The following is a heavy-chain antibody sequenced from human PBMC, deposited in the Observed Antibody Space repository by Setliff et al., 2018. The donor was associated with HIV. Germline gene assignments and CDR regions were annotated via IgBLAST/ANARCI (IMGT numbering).Heavy chain of an antibody. CDR1: GYTFTGYY. J-gene: IGHJ4*02. D-gene: IGHD2-8*01. Sequence: ASVKVSCKASGYTFTGYYMHWVRQAPGQGLEWMGRINPNSGGTNYAQKFQGRVTMTRDTSISTAYMELRSLRSDDTAVYYCARTGKLMVYPFDYWGQGTLVTVSS. V-gene: IGHV1-2*06. CDR2: INPNSGGT. CDR3: ARTGKLMVYPFDY.